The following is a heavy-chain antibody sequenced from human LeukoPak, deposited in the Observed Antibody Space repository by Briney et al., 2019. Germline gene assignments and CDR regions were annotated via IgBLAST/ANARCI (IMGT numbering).Heavy chain of an antibody. Sequence: ASVKVSCKASGYTFTGYYMHWVRQAPGHGLEWMGWINPNSGGTNYAQKFQGWVTMTRDTSISTAYMELSRLRSDDTAVYYCARDLNYYDSSGYYRDYYYYGMDVWGQGTTVTVSS. V-gene: IGHV1-2*04. CDR2: INPNSGGT. J-gene: IGHJ6*02. D-gene: IGHD3-22*01. CDR3: ARDLNYYDSSGYYRDYYYYGMDV. CDR1: GYTFTGYY.